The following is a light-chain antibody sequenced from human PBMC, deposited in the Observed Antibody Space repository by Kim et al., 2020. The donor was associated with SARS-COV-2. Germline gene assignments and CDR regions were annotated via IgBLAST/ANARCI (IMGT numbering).Light chain of an antibody. CDR3: SSYTSSSTLV. J-gene: IGLJ3*02. Sequence: QSVVTQPAFVSGSPGQSITISCTGTSSDIGAYNFVSWYQRHPGKAPKLMIYDVSKRPSGVSNRFSGSKSGNTASLIISGLQAEDEADYYCSSYTSSSTLVFGGGTQLTVL. CDR2: DVS. V-gene: IGLV2-14*03. CDR1: SSDIGAYNF.